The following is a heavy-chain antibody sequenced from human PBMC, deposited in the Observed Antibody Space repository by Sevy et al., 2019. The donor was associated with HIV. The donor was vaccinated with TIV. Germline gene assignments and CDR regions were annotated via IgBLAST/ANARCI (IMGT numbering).Heavy chain of an antibody. Sequence: GESLKISCAASGFTFSSYSMNWVRQAPGKGLEWVSSISSSSSYIYYADSVKGRFTISRDNAKNSLYLQMNSLRAEDTAVYYCARGQWLARGWGEGTMVTASS. D-gene: IGHD6-19*01. CDR1: GFTFSSYS. CDR3: ARGQWLARG. V-gene: IGHV3-21*01. CDR2: ISSSSSYI. J-gene: IGHJ4*02.